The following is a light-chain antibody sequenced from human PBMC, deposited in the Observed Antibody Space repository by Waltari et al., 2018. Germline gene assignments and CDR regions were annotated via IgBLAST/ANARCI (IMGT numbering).Light chain of an antibody. V-gene: IGLV1-44*01. Sequence: QSVLTQPPSASGTLGQRVTISCSGSRSNIGSNVVSWYQQVPGTAPRLIIHSTHQRPSGVPDRFSGPKSGTSASLASSGLQAADEADYYCSAWDDSLNGPVVFGGGTKLTVL. J-gene: IGLJ2*01. CDR2: STH. CDR1: RSNIGSNV. CDR3: SAWDDSLNGPVV.